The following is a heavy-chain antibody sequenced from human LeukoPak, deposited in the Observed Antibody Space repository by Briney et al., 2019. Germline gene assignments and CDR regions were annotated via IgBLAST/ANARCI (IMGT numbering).Heavy chain of an antibody. CDR1: GGSISSGDYY. V-gene: IGHV4-30-4*08. CDR3: ARDSFSSYCSSTSCSSFDY. Sequence: SQTLSLTCTVSGGSISSGDYYWSWLRQPPGKGLEWIGYIYYSGSTYYNPSLKRRVTIAVDTSNNQFSLKLSSVTAADTAVYYCARDSFSSYCSSTSCSSFDYWGQGTLVTVSS. J-gene: IGHJ4*02. CDR2: IYYSGST. D-gene: IGHD2-2*01.